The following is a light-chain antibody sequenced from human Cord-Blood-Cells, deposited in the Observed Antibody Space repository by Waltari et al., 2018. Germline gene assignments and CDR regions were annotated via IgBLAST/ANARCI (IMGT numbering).Light chain of an antibody. CDR3: CSYAGSSTYV. J-gene: IGLJ1*01. CDR1: SSDVGSYNL. CDR2: EGS. Sequence: QSALTQPASVSGSPGQSITICCTGTSSDVGSYNLVSWYQQHPGKAPKLMIYEGSKRPSGVSKRFSGSKSGNTASLTISGLQAEDEADYYCCSYAGSSTYVFGTGTKVTVL. V-gene: IGLV2-23*01.